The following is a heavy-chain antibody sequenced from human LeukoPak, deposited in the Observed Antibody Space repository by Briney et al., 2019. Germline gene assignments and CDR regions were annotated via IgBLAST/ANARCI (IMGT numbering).Heavy chain of an antibody. CDR2: IYYSGST. V-gene: IGHV4-31*03. CDR1: GGSISSGGYY. J-gene: IGHJ6*02. D-gene: IGHD1-26*01. CDR3: ARDVGAKSYGMDV. Sequence: PSQTLSLTCTVSGGSISSGGYYWSWIRQHPGKGLEWIGYIYYSGSTYYNPSLKSRVTISVDTSKNQFSLKLSSVTAADTAVYYCARDVGAKSYGMDVWGQGTTVTVSS.